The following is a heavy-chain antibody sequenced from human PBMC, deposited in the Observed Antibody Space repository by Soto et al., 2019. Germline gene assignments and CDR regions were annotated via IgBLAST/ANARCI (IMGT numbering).Heavy chain of an antibody. V-gene: IGHV1-18*01. Sequence: QVQLVQSGAEVKKPGASVKVSCKASGYTFTSYGISWVRQAPGQGLEWMGWISAYNGNTNYAQKLQSRVTMTTDTSTSTAYRELRSLRSDDTAVYYCARDPCSGGSCYTAPEYFQHWGQGTLVTVSS. CDR2: ISAYNGNT. D-gene: IGHD2-15*01. CDR1: GYTFTSYG. CDR3: ARDPCSGGSCYTAPEYFQH. J-gene: IGHJ1*01.